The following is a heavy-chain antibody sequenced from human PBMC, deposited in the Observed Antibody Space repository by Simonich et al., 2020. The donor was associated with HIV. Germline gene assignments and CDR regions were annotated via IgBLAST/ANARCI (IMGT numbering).Heavy chain of an antibody. J-gene: IGHJ4*02. V-gene: IGHV4-34*01. CDR3: ARGFYQRLYYFDY. D-gene: IGHD2-2*01. CDR2: INHSGSS. Sequence: QVQLQQWGAGLLKPSETLSLTCAVYGGSFSGYYWSWIRQPPGKGLEGIGEINHSGSSNYNPSLKSRVTISVDTSKNQVSLKLSSVTAADTAVYYCARGFYQRLYYFDYWGQGTLVTVSS. CDR1: GGSFSGYY.